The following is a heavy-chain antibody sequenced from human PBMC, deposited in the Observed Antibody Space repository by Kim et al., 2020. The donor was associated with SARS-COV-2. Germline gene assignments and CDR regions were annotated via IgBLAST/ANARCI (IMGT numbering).Heavy chain of an antibody. V-gene: IGHV3-48*02. CDR3: ARDGGTYYYGGTLDY. CDR2: ISSSSTI. J-gene: IGHJ4*02. D-gene: IGHD3-10*01. Sequence: GGSLRLSCAASGFTFSSYSMNWVRQAPGKGLEWVSYISSSSTIYYADSVKGRFTISRDNAKNSLYLQMNSLRDEDTAVYYCARDGGTYYYGGTLDYWGQGTLVTVSS. CDR1: GFTFSSYS.